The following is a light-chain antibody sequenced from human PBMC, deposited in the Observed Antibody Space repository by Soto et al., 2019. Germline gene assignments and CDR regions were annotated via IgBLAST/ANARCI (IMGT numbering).Light chain of an antibody. V-gene: IGLV2-11*01. J-gene: IGLJ1*01. Sequence: VLTQPRSVSGSPGQSVTISCTGTSSDVGGYNYVSWYQQHPGKAPKLMIYDVSKRPSGVPDRFSGSKSGNTASLTISGLQAEDEADYYCCSYAGSYSYVFGTGTKVTVL. CDR2: DVS. CDR1: SSDVGGYNY. CDR3: CSYAGSYSYV.